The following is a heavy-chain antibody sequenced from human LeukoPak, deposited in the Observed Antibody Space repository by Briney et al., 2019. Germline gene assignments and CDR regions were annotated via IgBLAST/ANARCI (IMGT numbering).Heavy chain of an antibody. CDR2: ISSSSSTI. V-gene: IGHV3-48*02. CDR3: ARDTVSNRYYYYYGMDV. CDR1: GFTFSSYS. Sequence: PGGSLRLSCAASGFTFSSYSMNWVRQAPGKGLEWVSYISSSSSTIYYADSVKGRFTISRDNAKNSLYLQMNSLRDEDTAAYYCARDTVSNRYYYYYGMDVWGQGTTVTVSS. D-gene: IGHD4-11*01. J-gene: IGHJ6*02.